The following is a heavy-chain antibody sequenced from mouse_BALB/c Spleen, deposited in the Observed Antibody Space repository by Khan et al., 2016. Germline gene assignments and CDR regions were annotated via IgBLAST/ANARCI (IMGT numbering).Heavy chain of an antibody. Sequence: EVKLLESGPDLVKPSQSLSLTCTVTGYSITSGYSWHWIRQFPGNKLEWMGYIHYSGSTNYNPSLKSRISITRDTSKNQFFLQLNSVTTEVTATYDSARFDGYDRYFDVWGAGTLVTVSS. D-gene: IGHD2-2*01. CDR3: ARFDGYDRYFDV. V-gene: IGHV3-1*02. CDR2: IHYSGST. J-gene: IGHJ1*01. CDR1: GYSITSGYS.